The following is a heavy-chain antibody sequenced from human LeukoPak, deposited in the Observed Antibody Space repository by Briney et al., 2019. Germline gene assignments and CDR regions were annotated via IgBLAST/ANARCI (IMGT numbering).Heavy chain of an antibody. CDR2: ISAYVGTT. V-gene: IGHV3-23*01. J-gene: IGHJ4*02. Sequence: GGSLRLSCAASGFTFNTPAMSWVRQAPGKGLEWVSGISAYVGTTDYADSVKGRFTISRDKSKNTLFLQMSSLRTEDTAVYYCAKNGGRPPFVDYWGQGTLVTVSS. CDR1: GFTFNTPA. D-gene: IGHD4-23*01. CDR3: AKNGGRPPFVDY.